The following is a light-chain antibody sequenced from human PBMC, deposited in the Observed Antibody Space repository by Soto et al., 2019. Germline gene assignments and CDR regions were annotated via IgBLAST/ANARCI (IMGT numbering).Light chain of an antibody. J-gene: IGKJ5*01. Sequence: MTQSPSTLSSSIGDRVTITCRASQNIINYLNWYQQKPGKAPQLLIYVASRLESGVPSRFSGSGSGTDFTLTISSLQPEDFATYYSQQSYNAPITFGHGRRLEIK. V-gene: IGKV1-39*01. CDR1: QNIINY. CDR3: QQSYNAPIT. CDR2: VAS.